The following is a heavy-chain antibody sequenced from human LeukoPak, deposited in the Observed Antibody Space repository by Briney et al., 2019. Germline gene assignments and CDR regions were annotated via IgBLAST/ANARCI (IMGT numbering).Heavy chain of an antibody. CDR1: GGSISNYY. CDR2: IFSSGST. D-gene: IGHD3-16*01. J-gene: IGHJ4*02. Sequence: SETLSLTCAVSGGSISNYYWTWLRHPPGKELEWIGNIFSSGSTNYNPFLKSRVIISIDTSRNHFSLRLSSVTAADTAVYYCARVNLGGGAQIDYWGQGTLVTVSS. V-gene: IGHV4-59*01. CDR3: ARVNLGGGAQIDY.